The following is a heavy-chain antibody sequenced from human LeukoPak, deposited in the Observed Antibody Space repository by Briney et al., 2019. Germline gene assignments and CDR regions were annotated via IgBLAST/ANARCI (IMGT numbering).Heavy chain of an antibody. CDR1: GFTFSSYW. V-gene: IGHV3-7*01. J-gene: IGHJ4*02. Sequence: GGSLRLSCAASGFTFSSYWMSWVRQAPGKGLEWVANVKQDGSEKYYVDSVKGRFTISRDNAKNSLYLQMNSLRAEDTAVYYCARRRYSGSSQHFDYWGQGTLVTVSS. D-gene: IGHD1-26*01. CDR3: ARRRYSGSSQHFDY. CDR2: VKQDGSEK.